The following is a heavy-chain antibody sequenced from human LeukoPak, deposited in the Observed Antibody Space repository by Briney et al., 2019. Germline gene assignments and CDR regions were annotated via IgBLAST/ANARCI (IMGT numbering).Heavy chain of an antibody. V-gene: IGHV4-34*01. CDR3: ARGRVDTAMVTEAFDI. D-gene: IGHD5-18*01. J-gene: IGHJ3*02. CDR1: GGSFSGYY. CDR2: INHSGST. Sequence: SETLSLTCAVYGGSFSGYYWSWIRLPPGKGLEWIGEINHSGSTNYNPSLKSRVTISVDTSKNQFSLKLSSVTAADTAVYYCARGRVDTAMVTEAFDIWGQGTMVTVSS.